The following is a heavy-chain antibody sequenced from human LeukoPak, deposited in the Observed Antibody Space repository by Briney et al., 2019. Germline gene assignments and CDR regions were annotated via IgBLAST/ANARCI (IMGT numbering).Heavy chain of an antibody. D-gene: IGHD3-22*01. CDR2: ISAYNGNT. J-gene: IGHJ4*02. CDR3: ARDPRYDSSGYYGEY. Sequence: ASVKVSCKASGYTFTSYGISWVRQAPGQGLEWMGWISAYNGNTNYAQKLQGRVTMTTDTSTSTAYMELRSLRSDDTAVYYCARDPRYDSSGYYGEYWGQGTLVNVSS. V-gene: IGHV1-18*01. CDR1: GYTFTSYG.